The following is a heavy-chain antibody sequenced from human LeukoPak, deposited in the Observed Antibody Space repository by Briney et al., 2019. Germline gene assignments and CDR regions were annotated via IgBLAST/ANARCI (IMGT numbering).Heavy chain of an antibody. J-gene: IGHJ3*02. V-gene: IGHV3-23*01. D-gene: IGHD6-13*01. CDR1: GFTSSNYD. CDR3: AKGGYSDSWYDASDI. CDR2: ISGSGGST. Sequence: GGSLRLSCAASGFTSSNYDMSWVRQAPGKGLEWVSVISGSGGSTYYADSVKGRFTISRDKSKNTLYLQMNSLRAEDTAVYYCAKGGYSDSWYDASDIWGQGTLVTVSS.